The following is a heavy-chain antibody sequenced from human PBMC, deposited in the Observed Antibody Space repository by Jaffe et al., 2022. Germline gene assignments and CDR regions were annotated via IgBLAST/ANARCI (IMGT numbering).Heavy chain of an antibody. J-gene: IGHJ5*02. V-gene: IGHV4-59*01. Sequence: QVQLQESGPGLVKPSETLSLTCTVSGGSISSYYWSWIRQPPGKGLEWIGYIYYSGSTNYNPSLKSRVTISVDTSKNQFSLKLSSVTAADTAVYYCARDHTATVGPGWFDPWGQGTLVTVSS. D-gene: IGHD4-17*01. CDR3: ARDHTATVGPGWFDP. CDR1: GGSISSYY. CDR2: IYYSGST.